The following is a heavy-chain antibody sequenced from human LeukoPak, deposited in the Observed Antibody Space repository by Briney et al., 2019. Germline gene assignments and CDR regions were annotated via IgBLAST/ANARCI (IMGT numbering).Heavy chain of an antibody. V-gene: IGHV3-73*01. CDR1: GFTFSGSA. CDR3: ARSYGSGSYYNPGDV. D-gene: IGHD3-10*01. CDR2: IRSKANSYAT. Sequence: GGSLKLSCAASGFTFSGSAMHWVRQASGKGLEWVGRIRSKANSYATAYAASVKGRFTISRDDSKNTAYLQMNSLKTEDTAVYYCARSYGSGSYYNPGDVWGKGTTVTVSS. J-gene: IGHJ6*04.